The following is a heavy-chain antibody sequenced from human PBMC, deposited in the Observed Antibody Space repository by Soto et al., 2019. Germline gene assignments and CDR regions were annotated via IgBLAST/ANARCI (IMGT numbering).Heavy chain of an antibody. V-gene: IGHV3-9*01. D-gene: IGHD3-10*01. CDR2: ISWNRGSI. Sequence: EVQLVESGGGLVQPGRSLRLSCAASGFTFDDYAMHWVRQVPGKGLEWVSGISWNRGSIDYADSVKGRFTISRDNAKNFLYLQMNSLRVEDTALYHCAKDERYYYGSGGAFDIWGQGTKVTVSS. J-gene: IGHJ3*02. CDR3: AKDERYYYGSGGAFDI. CDR1: GFTFDDYA.